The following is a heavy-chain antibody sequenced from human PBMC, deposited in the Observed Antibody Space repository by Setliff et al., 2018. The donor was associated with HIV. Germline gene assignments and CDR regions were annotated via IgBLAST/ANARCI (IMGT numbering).Heavy chain of an antibody. CDR2: IHHSGNT. D-gene: IGHD3-10*01. CDR1: GDSINGHW. Sequence: PSETLSLTCSVSGDSINGHWWSWIRQPPGRGLEWIGAIHHSGNTYYNPSLKSRVTISVDTSKNLFSLKVNSVTAADTAVYYCARHDITLVRGLVWGQGTTVTVSS. CDR3: ARHDITLVRGLV. V-gene: IGHV4-38-2*02. J-gene: IGHJ6*02.